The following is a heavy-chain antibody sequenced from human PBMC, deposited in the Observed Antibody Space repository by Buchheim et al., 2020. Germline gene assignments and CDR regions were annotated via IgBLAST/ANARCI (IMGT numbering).Heavy chain of an antibody. Sequence: QVQLVESGGGVVQPGRSLRLSCAASGFNFNTYGFHWVRQAPGKGLEGLAVIWYVGSKAFYADSVKGRFTISKDNSKNKVYLQMNSLRGEDTALYYCARDKWESYCSTMTCSTFDWWGQGTL. CDR3: ARDKWESYCSTMTCSTFDW. CDR2: IWYVGSKA. J-gene: IGHJ4*02. D-gene: IGHD2-2*01. CDR1: GFNFNTYG. V-gene: IGHV3-33*08.